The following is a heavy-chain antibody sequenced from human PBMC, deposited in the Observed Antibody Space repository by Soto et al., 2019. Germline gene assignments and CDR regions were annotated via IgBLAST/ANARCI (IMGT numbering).Heavy chain of an antibody. V-gene: IGHV3-23*01. CDR2: ISNSGGST. J-gene: IGHJ4*02. D-gene: IGHD1-26*01. Sequence: LGGSLRLSCAGSGFTFSSYAMSWVRQAPGKGLDWVSGISNSGGSTYYADSVKGRFTISRDNSKNTLYMQMNSLRAEDTAVYYCAKDVRVGATKFDYWGQGTLVTVSS. CDR1: GFTFSSYA. CDR3: AKDVRVGATKFDY.